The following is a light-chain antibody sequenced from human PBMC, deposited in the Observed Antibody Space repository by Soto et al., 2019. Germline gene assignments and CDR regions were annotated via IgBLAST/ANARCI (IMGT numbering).Light chain of an antibody. CDR1: HSLMYSDGISY. Sequence: DVVMTQSPLSLPVTLGQPASISCRSSHSLMYSDGISYLSWFQQRPGQSPRRLIYKASNRYYCVPDRSCGSGAGIDFTLKISRVEADDVGVYYCMQGTHWYPVTFGQGTKLEIK. V-gene: IGKV2-30*01. CDR3: MQGTHWYPVT. CDR2: KAS. J-gene: IGKJ2*01.